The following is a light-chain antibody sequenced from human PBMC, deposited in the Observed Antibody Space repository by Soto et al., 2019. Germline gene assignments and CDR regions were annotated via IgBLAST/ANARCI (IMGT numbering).Light chain of an antibody. J-gene: IGKJ4*01. CDR1: QSVSSY. V-gene: IGKV3-11*01. Sequence: EIVLTQSPATLSLSPGVRATLSCRASQSVSSYLAWYQQKPGQAPRLLIYGASNRATGIPARFSGSGSGTDFTLTISSLEPEDFAVYYCQQRGIWPLTFGGGTKVEIK. CDR2: GAS. CDR3: QQRGIWPLT.